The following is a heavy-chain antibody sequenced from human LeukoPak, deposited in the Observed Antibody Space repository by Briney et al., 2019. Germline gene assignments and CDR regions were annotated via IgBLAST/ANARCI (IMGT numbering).Heavy chain of an antibody. CDR1: GFTFDDYA. Sequence: GGSLRLSCVASGFTFDDYAMHWVRQAPGKGLGWVSGISWNSGTIGYADSVKGRFTISRDNAKNSLYLQMNSLRAEDMALYYCAKEMQYSSSLSLDYWGQGTLVTVSS. J-gene: IGHJ4*02. CDR2: ISWNSGTI. V-gene: IGHV3-9*03. CDR3: AKEMQYSSSLSLDY. D-gene: IGHD6-13*01.